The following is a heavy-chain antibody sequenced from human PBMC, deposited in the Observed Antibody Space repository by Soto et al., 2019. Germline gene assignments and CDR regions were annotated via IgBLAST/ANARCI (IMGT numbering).Heavy chain of an antibody. J-gene: IGHJ4*02. CDR3: ASGGWGSRWYEGGSSIDS. Sequence: EVQLVESGGGLVQPGGSLRLSCAASGFTFSSYDMHWVRQVTGKGLEWVSAIGAAGDTYYPDSVKGRFTISRENAKNSLYLQMNSLRAEDTAVYYCASGGWGSRWYEGGSSIDSWGQGTLVTVSS. CDR1: GFTFSSYD. V-gene: IGHV3-13*01. D-gene: IGHD6-13*01. CDR2: IGAAGDT.